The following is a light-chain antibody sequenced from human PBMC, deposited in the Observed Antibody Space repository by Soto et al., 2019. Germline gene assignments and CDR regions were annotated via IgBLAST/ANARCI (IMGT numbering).Light chain of an antibody. CDR1: QSISGD. Sequence: DIQMTQSPSSLSASVGDRVTITCRASQSISGDLHWFQQKPGKAPKLLIYAASSLQGGVPSRFSGSVSGTDFTLTINSLQPEDFASYYCQQGNTYPFTFGQGTRLEIK. V-gene: IGKV1-39*01. CDR2: AAS. CDR3: QQGNTYPFT. J-gene: IGKJ5*01.